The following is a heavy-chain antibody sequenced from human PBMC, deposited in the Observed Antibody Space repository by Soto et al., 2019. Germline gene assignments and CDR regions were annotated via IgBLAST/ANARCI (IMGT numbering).Heavy chain of an antibody. D-gene: IGHD6-25*01. CDR3: ARALVRGRNYYYYGMDV. CDR1: GFTFSSYA. V-gene: IGHV3-30-3*01. Sequence: QVQLVESGGGVVQPGRSLRLSCAASGFTFSSYAMHWVRQAPGKGLEWVAVISYDGSNKYYADSVKGRFTISRDNSKNXXYLQMNSLRAEDTAVYYCARALVRGRNYYYYGMDVWGQGTTVTVSS. J-gene: IGHJ6*02. CDR2: ISYDGSNK.